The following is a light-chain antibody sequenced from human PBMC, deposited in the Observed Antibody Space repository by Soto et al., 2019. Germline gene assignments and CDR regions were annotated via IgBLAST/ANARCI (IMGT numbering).Light chain of an antibody. V-gene: IGLV2-14*01. CDR2: EVS. Sequence: QSALTQPASVSGSPGQSITISCTGTSSDVGGYNYVSWYQQHPGKVPKLMIYEVSKRPSGVSNRFSGSKSGNTASLTISGLQAEDEADSYCNSYTSSSTRVFGGGTKLTVL. J-gene: IGLJ3*02. CDR3: NSYTSSSTRV. CDR1: SSDVGGYNY.